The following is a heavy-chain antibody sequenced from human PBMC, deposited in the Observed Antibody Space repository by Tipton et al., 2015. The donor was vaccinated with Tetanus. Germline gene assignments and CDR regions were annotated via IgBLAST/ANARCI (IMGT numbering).Heavy chain of an antibody. J-gene: IGHJ6*02. CDR2: IYYSGST. CDR3: ARSLLGFGELFYGMDV. V-gene: IGHV4-59*01. D-gene: IGHD3-10*01. Sequence: TLSLTCTVSGGSISSYYWSWIRQPPGKGLEWIGYIYYSGSTNYNPSLKSRVTISVDTSKNQFSLKLSSVTAADTAVYYCARSLLGFGELFYGMDVWGQGTTVTVSS. CDR1: GGSISSYY.